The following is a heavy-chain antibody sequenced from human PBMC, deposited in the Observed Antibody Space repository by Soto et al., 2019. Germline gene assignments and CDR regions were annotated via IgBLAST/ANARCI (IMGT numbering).Heavy chain of an antibody. CDR2: MWYDGTNK. CDR1: GFTFRIYS. Sequence: PGGSLRLSCAASGFTFRIYSMHCLRQSPGKGLEWVAVMWYDGTNKYYGESVNGRFTISRDNSENTLYLQMDSLRAEDTAVYDCAPRRGYSYGYVNYYYGMDVWGQGTTVTVSS. D-gene: IGHD5-18*01. J-gene: IGHJ6*02. V-gene: IGHV3-30*02. CDR3: APRRGYSYGYVNYYYGMDV.